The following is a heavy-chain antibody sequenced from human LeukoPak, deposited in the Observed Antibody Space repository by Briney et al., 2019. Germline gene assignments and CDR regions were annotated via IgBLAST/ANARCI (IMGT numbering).Heavy chain of an antibody. V-gene: IGHV3-7*01. CDR1: GFTFSSYW. CDR2: IKQDGSEK. D-gene: IGHD4-17*01. CDR3: ARDTPYDYGRYYYGMDV. Sequence: PGGSLRLSCAASGFTFSSYWMSWVRQAPGKGLEWVANIKQDGSEKYYVDSVKGRFTISRDNAKNTLYLQMNSLRAEDTAVYYCARDTPYDYGRYYYGMDVWGQGTTVTVSS. J-gene: IGHJ6*02.